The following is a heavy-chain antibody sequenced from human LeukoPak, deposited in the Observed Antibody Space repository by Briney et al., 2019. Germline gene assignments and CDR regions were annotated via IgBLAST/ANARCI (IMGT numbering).Heavy chain of an antibody. J-gene: IGHJ4*02. D-gene: IGHD2/OR15-2a*01. CDR2: ISGRGSST. Sequence: GGSLRLSCAASGFTFSNCAMSWVRQAPEKGLEWVSGISGRGSSTYYADSVKGRFTISRDNSENTLSLQMNSLRADDTAIYYCAKSCNSGNCYYNYWGQGTLVTVSS. CDR1: GFTFSNCA. CDR3: AKSCNSGNCYYNY. V-gene: IGHV3-23*01.